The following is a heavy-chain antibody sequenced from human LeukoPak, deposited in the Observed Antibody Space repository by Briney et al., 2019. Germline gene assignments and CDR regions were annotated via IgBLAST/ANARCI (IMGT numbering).Heavy chain of an antibody. Sequence: PSETLSLTCSVSGGSFNSGSYYWGWIRQPPGKELEWMGYIYYSGSTNYNPSLESRVTISLDKSKNQFSLKLSSVTAADTAVYYCARGADYYGSGSFFPFDIWGQGTMVTVSS. D-gene: IGHD3-10*01. CDR1: GGSFNSGSYY. J-gene: IGHJ3*02. CDR2: IYYSGST. CDR3: ARGADYYGSGSFFPFDI. V-gene: IGHV4-61*05.